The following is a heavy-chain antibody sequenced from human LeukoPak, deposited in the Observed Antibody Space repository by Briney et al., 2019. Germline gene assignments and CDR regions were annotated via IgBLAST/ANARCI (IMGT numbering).Heavy chain of an antibody. V-gene: IGHV3-48*04. CDR3: ARIMTTVTTVEY. D-gene: IGHD4-17*01. CDR2: ITSSSSTI. Sequence: PGGSLRLSCVASGFTFSTYSMYWVRQAPGKGLEWVAYITSSSSTIYYAASVKGRFTISRDNVKNSLYLQMNSLRAEDTAVYYCARIMTTVTTVEYWGQGTLVTVSS. J-gene: IGHJ4*02. CDR1: GFTFSTYS.